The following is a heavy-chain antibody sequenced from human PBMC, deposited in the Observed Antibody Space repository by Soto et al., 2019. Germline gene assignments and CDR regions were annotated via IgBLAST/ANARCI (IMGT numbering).Heavy chain of an antibody. CDR2: ISGSGGST. J-gene: IGHJ6*02. CDR3: AKETYYDFWSGYQTLDV. D-gene: IGHD3-3*01. Sequence: GGSLRLSCAASGFTFSSYAMSWVRQAPGKGLEWVSAISGSGGSTYYADSVKGRFTISRDNSKNTLYLQMNNLRAEDTAVYYCAKETYYDFWSGYQTLDVWGQGTTVTVYS. CDR1: GFTFSSYA. V-gene: IGHV3-23*01.